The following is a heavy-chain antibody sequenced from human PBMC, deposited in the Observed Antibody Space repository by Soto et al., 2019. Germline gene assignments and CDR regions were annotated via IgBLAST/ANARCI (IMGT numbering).Heavy chain of an antibody. Sequence: ASVKVSCKASGYTFTSYGISWVRQAPGQGLEWLGWISTYNGNTNSAPRLQGRLTLTTDTSTNTAYMELRSLTSDGTAVYYCARDERDSCSGGDCFYFDYWGQGTLVTVSS. J-gene: IGHJ4*02. V-gene: IGHV1-18*04. D-gene: IGHD2-21*02. CDR2: ISTYNGNT. CDR3: ARDERDSCSGGDCFYFDY. CDR1: GYTFTSYG.